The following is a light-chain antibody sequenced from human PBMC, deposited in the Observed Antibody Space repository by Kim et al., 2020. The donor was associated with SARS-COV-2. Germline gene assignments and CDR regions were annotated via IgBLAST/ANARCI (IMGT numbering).Light chain of an antibody. CDR2: YDS. V-gene: IGLV3-21*04. CDR1: NIGSRS. CDR3: QVWDSSSDHLYV. Sequence: PGKTARITCGGKNIGSRSVHWYQQEPGQAPVLVIYYDSDRPSGIPERFSGSNSGNTATLTISRVEAGDEADYYCQVWDSSSDHLYVFGTGTKVTVL. J-gene: IGLJ1*01.